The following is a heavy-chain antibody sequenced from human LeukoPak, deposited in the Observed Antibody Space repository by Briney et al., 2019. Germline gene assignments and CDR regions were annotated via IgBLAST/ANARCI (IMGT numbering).Heavy chain of an antibody. Sequence: PSQTLSLTCTVSGGSISSGGYYWSWIRQHPGKGLEWIGYIYYSGSTYYNPSLKSRVTISVDTSKNQFSLKLSSVTAADTAVYYCARELLKWELRYFDYWGQGTLVTVSS. V-gene: IGHV4-31*03. CDR1: GGSISSGGYY. CDR2: IYYSGST. D-gene: IGHD1-26*01. CDR3: ARELLKWELRYFDY. J-gene: IGHJ4*02.